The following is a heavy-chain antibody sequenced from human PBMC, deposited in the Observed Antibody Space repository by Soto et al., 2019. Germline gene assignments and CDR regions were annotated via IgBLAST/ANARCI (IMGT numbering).Heavy chain of an antibody. CDR2: LWYDGSSK. V-gene: IGHV3-33*01. J-gene: IGHJ4*02. CDR1: GFSLGDYA. D-gene: IGHD3-10*01. CDR3: ARAQLWPGTYFGY. Sequence: PGGSLRLSCAASGFSLGDYAMHWVRQAPGKGLEWVAVLWYDGSSKYYADSVKGRFTISKDSSTNTLYLQMNTLRAEDTAIYYCARAQLWPGTYFGYWGQGTLVTVSS.